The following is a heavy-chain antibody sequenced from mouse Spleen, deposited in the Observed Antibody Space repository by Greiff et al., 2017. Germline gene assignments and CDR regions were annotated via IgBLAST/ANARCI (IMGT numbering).Heavy chain of an antibody. CDR2: IHPNSGST. CDR3: ERSGSSTHWYFDV. V-gene: IGHV1-64*01. D-gene: IGHD1-1*01. J-gene: IGHJ1*03. CDR1: GYTFTSYW. Sequence: QVQLQQPGAELVKPGASVKLSCKASGYTFTSYWMHWVKQRPGQGLEWIGMIHPNSGSTNYNEKFKSKATLTVDKSSSTAYMQLSSLTSEDSAVYYCERSGSSTHWYFDVWGTGTTVTVSS.